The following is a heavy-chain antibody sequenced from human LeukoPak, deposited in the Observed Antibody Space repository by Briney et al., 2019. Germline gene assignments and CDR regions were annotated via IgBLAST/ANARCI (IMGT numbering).Heavy chain of an antibody. CDR1: GFTFRGYA. V-gene: IGHV3-23*01. Sequence: PGGSLRLSCAASGFTFRGYAMSWVRQAPETGLEWVSAITGSGTSTYYADSVKGRFTISRDNSKNTLYLQMNSLRAEDTAVYYCAKDMETGIQGHDAFDIWGQGTMVTVSS. CDR3: AKDMETGIQGHDAFDI. J-gene: IGHJ3*02. CDR2: ITGSGTST. D-gene: IGHD2-21*02.